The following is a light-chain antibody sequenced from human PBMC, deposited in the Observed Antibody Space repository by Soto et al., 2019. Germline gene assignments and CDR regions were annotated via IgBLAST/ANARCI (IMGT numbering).Light chain of an antibody. CDR1: QGLNRN. CDR3: HVPNTLPWT. V-gene: IGKV3-15*01. Sequence: TVLKNKPSELRVSARETATLSCTTSQGLNRNLAWYQQKLGQAPRVLIYGASTRAAGIPARFSFSGSGTDFIHTFSSLQSADFAVYYRHVPNTLPWTFAEGTKVDIK. CDR2: GAS. J-gene: IGKJ1*01.